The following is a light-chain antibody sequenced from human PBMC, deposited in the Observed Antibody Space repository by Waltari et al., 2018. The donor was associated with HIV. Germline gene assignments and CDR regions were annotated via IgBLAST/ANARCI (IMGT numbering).Light chain of an antibody. V-gene: IGLV2-23*02. CDR2: AVT. CDR1: SSDVGSYNL. CDR3: CSYASYSTFHVV. J-gene: IGLJ2*01. Sequence: QSALTQPASVSGSPGQSIAISCTGASSDVGSYNLVSWYQQHPDKAPKLMIYAVTKRPSGVSDRFSGSKSGNTASLTISGLQAEDEADYYCCSYASYSTFHVVFGGGTKLTVL.